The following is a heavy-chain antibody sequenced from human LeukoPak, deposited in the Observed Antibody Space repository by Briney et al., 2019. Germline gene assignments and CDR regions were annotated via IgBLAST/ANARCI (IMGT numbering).Heavy chain of an antibody. Sequence: GGSLRLSCAASGFTFSSYEMNWVRQAPGKGLEWVSYISSSGSTKYYADSVKGRFTISRDNAKNSLYLQMDSLRAEDTAVYYCARDGGYSYGKKGCFEKWGQGTLVTVSS. D-gene: IGHD5-18*01. J-gene: IGHJ4*02. CDR1: GFTFSSYE. V-gene: IGHV3-48*03. CDR2: ISSSGSTK. CDR3: ARDGGYSYGKKGCFEK.